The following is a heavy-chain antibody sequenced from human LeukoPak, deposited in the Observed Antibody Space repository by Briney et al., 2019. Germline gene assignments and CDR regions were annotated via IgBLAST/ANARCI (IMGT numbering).Heavy chain of an antibody. CDR1: GFTFSSYA. Sequence: GGSLRLSCAASGFTFSSYAMSWVRQAPGKGLEWVSGISGSGGSTYYSDSVKGRFTISRDNSKNTLYLQMNSLRAEDTAVYYCAKDSGIAVAGNFDYWGQGTLVTVSS. J-gene: IGHJ4*02. V-gene: IGHV3-23*01. CDR2: ISGSGGST. D-gene: IGHD6-19*01. CDR3: AKDSGIAVAGNFDY.